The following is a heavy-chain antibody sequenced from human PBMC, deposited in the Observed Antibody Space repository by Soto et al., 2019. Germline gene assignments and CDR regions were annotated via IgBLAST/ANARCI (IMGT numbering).Heavy chain of an antibody. CDR3: AKLYYYGSGSPLPGTGDAFDI. CDR1: GFTFSSYG. Sequence: GGSLRLSCAASGFTFSSYGMHWVRQAPGKGLEWVAVISYDGSNKYYADSVKGRFTISRDNSKNTLYLQMNSLRAEDTAVYYCAKLYYYGSGSPLPGTGDAFDIWGQGTMVTVSS. CDR2: ISYDGSNK. D-gene: IGHD3-10*01. V-gene: IGHV3-30*18. J-gene: IGHJ3*02.